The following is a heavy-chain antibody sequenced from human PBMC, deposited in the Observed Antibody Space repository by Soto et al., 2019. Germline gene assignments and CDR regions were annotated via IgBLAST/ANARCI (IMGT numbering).Heavy chain of an antibody. CDR3: GTVTTYKTIYYYYGMDV. Sequence: SVKVSCKASGGTFSSYAISWVRQAPGQGLEWMGGIIPIFGTANYAQKFQGRVTITADESTSTAYMELSSLRSEDTAVYYCGTVTTYKTIYYYYGMDVWGQGTKVTVSS. CDR2: IIPIFGTA. J-gene: IGHJ6*02. D-gene: IGHD4-17*01. CDR1: GGTFSSYA. V-gene: IGHV1-69*13.